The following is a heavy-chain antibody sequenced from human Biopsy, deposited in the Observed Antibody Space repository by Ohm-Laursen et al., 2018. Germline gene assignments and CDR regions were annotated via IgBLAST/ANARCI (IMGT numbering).Heavy chain of an antibody. CDR3: VGDHGVTFSGVIVRGDAFDV. J-gene: IGHJ3*01. D-gene: IGHD3-16*02. Sequence: ASVKVSCKASGYTFTDYYLHWVRQDPGQGLEWMGWIHVKSGATNYAEKFQGRVTMTGDTSLRTTYMELRSLSPDDTAVYYCVGDHGVTFSGVIVRGDAFDVWGQGTKVTVSS. CDR2: IHVKSGAT. CDR1: GYTFTDYY. V-gene: IGHV1-2*02.